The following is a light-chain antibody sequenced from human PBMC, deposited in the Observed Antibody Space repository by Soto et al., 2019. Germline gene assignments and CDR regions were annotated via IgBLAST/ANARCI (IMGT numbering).Light chain of an antibody. V-gene: IGKV1-6*01. CDR1: QDIRRD. CDR3: LQDFNFPWT. CDR2: TAS. J-gene: IGKJ1*01. Sequence: AIQMTQSPSSLSASVGDRVTITCRASQDIRRDLGWYQQKPGKAPKLLIYTASELQSGVPSRFSGSGSGTAFTLTIGSLQPEDFVTYYCLQDFNFPWTFGQGTKVEIK.